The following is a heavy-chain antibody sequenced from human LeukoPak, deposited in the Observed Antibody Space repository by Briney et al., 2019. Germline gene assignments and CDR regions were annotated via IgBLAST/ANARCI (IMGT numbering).Heavy chain of an antibody. CDR1: GFTFSSYA. CDR3: ARGQAAAGTMSFDY. CDR2: ISSSGSTI. D-gene: IGHD6-13*01. J-gene: IGHJ4*02. Sequence: GGSLRLSCAASGFTFSSYAMNWVRQAPGKGLEWVSYISSSGSTIYYADSVKGRFTISRDNAKNSLYLQMNSLRAEDTAVYYCARGQAAAGTMSFDYWGQGTLVTVSS. V-gene: IGHV3-48*03.